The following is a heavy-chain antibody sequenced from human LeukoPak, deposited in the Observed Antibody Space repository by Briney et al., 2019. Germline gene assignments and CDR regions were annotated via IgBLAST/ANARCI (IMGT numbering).Heavy chain of an antibody. J-gene: IGHJ5*02. Sequence: SQTLSLTCTVSGGSISSGSYYWSWIRQPVGKGLEWIGRIYTSGSTNYNPSLKSRVTISVDTSKNQFSLKLSSVTAADTAVYYCARDRYSSPAGFDPWGQGTLVTVSS. D-gene: IGHD6-13*01. CDR1: GGSISSGSYY. CDR3: ARDRYSSPAGFDP. V-gene: IGHV4-61*02. CDR2: IYTSGST.